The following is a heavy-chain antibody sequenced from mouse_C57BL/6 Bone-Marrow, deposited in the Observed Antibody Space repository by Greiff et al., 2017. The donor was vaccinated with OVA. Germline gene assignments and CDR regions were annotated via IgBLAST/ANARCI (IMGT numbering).Heavy chain of an antibody. CDR2: IDPENGDT. Sequence: EVMLQQSGAELVRPGASVKLSCTASGFNIKDDYMHWVKQRPEQGLEWIGWIDPENGDTEYASKFQGKATITADTSSNTAYLQLSSLTSEDTAVYYCTTFSWFAYWGQGTLVTVSA. J-gene: IGHJ3*01. CDR3: TTFSWFAY. V-gene: IGHV14-4*01. CDR1: GFNIKDDY.